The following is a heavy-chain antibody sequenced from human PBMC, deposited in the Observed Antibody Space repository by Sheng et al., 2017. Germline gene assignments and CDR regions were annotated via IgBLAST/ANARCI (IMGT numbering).Heavy chain of an antibody. CDR1: GFTFNNHP. D-gene: IGHD5-12*01. Sequence: VHLVESGGGLVQPGESLTLSCVVSGFTFNNHPMHWVRQAPGKGLECVGVISYDGSETYYADSVKGRFSISRDSSENTVFLQLSSLRPDDTAVYYCARAQADGYNQIDFWGQGTLVTVSS. CDR3: ARAQADGYNQIDF. V-gene: IGHV3-30*04. J-gene: IGHJ4*02. CDR2: ISYDGSET.